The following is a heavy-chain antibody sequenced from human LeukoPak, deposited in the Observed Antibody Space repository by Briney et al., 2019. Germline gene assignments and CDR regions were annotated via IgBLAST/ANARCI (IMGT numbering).Heavy chain of an antibody. CDR3: AKDSGTYYKAFDY. CDR1: GFTVSSNY. V-gene: IGHV3-23*01. CDR2: ISATGGST. D-gene: IGHD1-26*01. Sequence: GGSLRLSCAASGFTVSSNYMTWVRQAPGKGLEWVSTISATGGSTYYADSVKGRLTISRDNSKNTLYLQMNSLRAEDTAVYSCAKDSGTYYKAFDYWGQGTLVTVSS. J-gene: IGHJ4*02.